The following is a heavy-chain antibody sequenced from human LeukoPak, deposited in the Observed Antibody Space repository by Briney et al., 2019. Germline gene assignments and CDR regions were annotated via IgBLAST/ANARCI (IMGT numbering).Heavy chain of an antibody. Sequence: ASVKVSSKASGYTFTSYYMHWVRQAPGQGLEWVGIINPSGGSTSYAQKFQGRVTMTRDTSTSTVYMELSSLRSEDTAVYYCARDTFYGGNFYYYMDVWGKGTTVTVSS. CDR1: GYTFTSYY. D-gene: IGHD2/OR15-2a*01. CDR2: INPSGGST. V-gene: IGHV1-46*01. J-gene: IGHJ6*03. CDR3: ARDTFYGGNFYYYMDV.